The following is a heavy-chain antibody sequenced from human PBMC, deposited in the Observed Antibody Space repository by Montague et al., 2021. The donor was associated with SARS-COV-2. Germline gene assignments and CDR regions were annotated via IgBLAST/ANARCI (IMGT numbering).Heavy chain of an antibody. V-gene: IGHV4-61*02. CDR1: GGSISSGSYY. CDR3: ARDGEVGYSGSNAWSYYYYGMDV. Sequence: TLSLTCTVSGGSISSGSYYWSWKRPPAGKGLVWNGRISTSGSTNYNPSLKSRVTISVDKSKNQFSLKLISVTAADTAVYDWARDGEVGYSGSNAWSYYYYGMDVWGQGTTVTVSS. CDR2: ISTSGST. J-gene: IGHJ6*02. D-gene: IGHD1-26*01.